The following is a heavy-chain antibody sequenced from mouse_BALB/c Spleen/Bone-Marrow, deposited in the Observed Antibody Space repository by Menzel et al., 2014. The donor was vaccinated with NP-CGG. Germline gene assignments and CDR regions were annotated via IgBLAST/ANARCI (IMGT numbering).Heavy chain of an antibody. V-gene: IGHV3-1*02. CDR1: GYSITSGYS. D-gene: IGHD2-3*01. CDR3: ARTDGYYAMDY. J-gene: IGHJ4*01. CDR2: IHYSGYT. Sequence: EVQLQQSGPDLVKPSQSLSLTCTVTGYSITSGYSWHWIRQFPGNILEWMGYIHYSGYTNYNPTLKSRISITRDTSKNQFFLQLNSVTTEDTATYYCARTDGYYAMDYWGQGTSVTVSS.